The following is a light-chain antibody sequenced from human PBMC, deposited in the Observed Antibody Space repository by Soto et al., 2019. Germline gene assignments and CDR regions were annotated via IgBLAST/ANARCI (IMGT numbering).Light chain of an antibody. Sequence: QSALTQPASVSESPGQSLTISCTGTSNDVGGYNYVSWYQQHPGKAPKLMIYDVSNRPSGVSNRFSGSKSGNTASLTISGLQAEDEADYYCSSYTSSSTLVFGGGTKLTVL. V-gene: IGLV2-14*01. CDR2: DVS. CDR3: SSYTSSSTLV. J-gene: IGLJ2*01. CDR1: SNDVGGYNY.